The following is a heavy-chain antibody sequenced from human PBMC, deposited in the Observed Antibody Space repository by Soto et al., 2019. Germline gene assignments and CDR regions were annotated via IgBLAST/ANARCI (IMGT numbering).Heavy chain of an antibody. CDR2: IYYSGST. CDR3: ARAPADWPFDY. D-gene: IGHD3-9*01. Sequence: ASETLSLTCTVSGGSISSYYWSWIRQPPGKGLEWIGYIYYSGSTNYNPSLKSRVTISVDTSKNQFSLKLSSVTAADTAVYYCARAPADWPFDYWGQGSLVTVSS. CDR1: GGSISSYY. V-gene: IGHV4-59*08. J-gene: IGHJ4*02.